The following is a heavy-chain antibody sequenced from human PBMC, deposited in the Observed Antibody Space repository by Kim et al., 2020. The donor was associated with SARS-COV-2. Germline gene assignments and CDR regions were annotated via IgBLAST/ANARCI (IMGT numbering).Heavy chain of an antibody. Sequence: SETLSLTCAVSGGSISGSNYYWGWVRQPPGKGLEWIGSISDSGITYYKSSLQSRVTISVHTSRNHFPLNLTSVTAADTAVYYCARGKANSFDPWGQGTLVTVSS. CDR1: GGSISGSNYY. V-gene: IGHV4-39*02. CDR2: ISDSGIT. J-gene: IGHJ5*02. CDR3: ARGKANSFDP. D-gene: IGHD7-27*01.